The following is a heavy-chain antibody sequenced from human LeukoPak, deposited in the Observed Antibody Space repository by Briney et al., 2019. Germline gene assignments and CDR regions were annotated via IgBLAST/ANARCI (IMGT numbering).Heavy chain of an antibody. CDR3: ARDPLAGSPQYFQH. Sequence: GGSPRLSCAASGFTFSDYYMSWIRQAPGKGLEWVSYISSSGSTIYYADSVKGRFTISRDNAKNSLYLQMNSLRAEDTAVYYCARDPLAGSPQYFQHWGQGTLVTVSS. CDR1: GFTFSDYY. CDR2: ISSSGSTI. V-gene: IGHV3-11*01. D-gene: IGHD3-10*01. J-gene: IGHJ1*01.